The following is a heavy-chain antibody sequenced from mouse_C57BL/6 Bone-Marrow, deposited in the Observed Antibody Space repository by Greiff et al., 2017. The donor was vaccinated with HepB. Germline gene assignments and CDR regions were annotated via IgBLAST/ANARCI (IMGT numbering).Heavy chain of an antibody. J-gene: IGHJ2*01. D-gene: IGHD1-1*01. CDR3: AREGITTVVALYYFDY. CDR2: ISDGGSYT. CDR1: GFTFSSYA. Sequence: DVMLVESGGGLVKPGGSLKLSCAASGFTFSSYAMSWVRQTPEKRLEWVATISDGGSYTYYPDNVKGRFTISRDNAKNNLYLQMSHLKSEDTAMYYCAREGITTVVALYYFDYWGQGTTLTVSS. V-gene: IGHV5-4*01.